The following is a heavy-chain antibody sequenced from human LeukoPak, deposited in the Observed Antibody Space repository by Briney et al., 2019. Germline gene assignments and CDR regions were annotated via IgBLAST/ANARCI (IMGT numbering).Heavy chain of an antibody. J-gene: IGHJ3*02. Sequence: GASVKVSCKASGYTFTGYYMHWVRQAPGQGLEWMGWINPNSGGTNYEQKFQGRVTMTRDTSISTAYMELSRLRSDDTAVYYCARPRYNWNDVYAFDIWGQGTMVTVSS. CDR2: INPNSGGT. D-gene: IGHD1-20*01. CDR1: GYTFTGYY. CDR3: ARPRYNWNDVYAFDI. V-gene: IGHV1-2*02.